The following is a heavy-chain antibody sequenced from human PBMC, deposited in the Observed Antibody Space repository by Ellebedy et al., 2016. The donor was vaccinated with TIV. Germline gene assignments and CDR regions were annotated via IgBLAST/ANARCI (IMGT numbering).Heavy chain of an antibody. CDR2: IYHSGST. CDR3: ARFGTYYYDSSGYYYFDY. V-gene: IGHV4-38-2*02. Sequence: SETLSLTXTVSGYSISSGYYWGWIRQPPGKGLEWIGSIYHSGSTYYNPSLKSRVTISVDTSKNQFFLKLSSVTAADTAVYYCARFGTYYYDSSGYYYFDYWGQGTLVTVSS. D-gene: IGHD3-22*01. J-gene: IGHJ4*02. CDR1: GYSISSGYY.